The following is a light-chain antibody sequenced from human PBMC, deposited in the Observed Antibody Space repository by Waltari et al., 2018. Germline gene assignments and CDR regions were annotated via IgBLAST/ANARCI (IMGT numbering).Light chain of an antibody. V-gene: IGKV2-24*01. Sequence: DIVMTQTPLSSPVTLGQQSSNSCKSSQSLVHSDGYTYLSYLQQRPGQPPRLLIYKISSRFSGVPDRFSGSGAGTDFTLKISRVEAEDVGVYYCMQTTQFPHTFGGGTKVEIK. CDR2: KIS. CDR3: MQTTQFPHT. CDR1: QSLVHSDGYTY. J-gene: IGKJ4*01.